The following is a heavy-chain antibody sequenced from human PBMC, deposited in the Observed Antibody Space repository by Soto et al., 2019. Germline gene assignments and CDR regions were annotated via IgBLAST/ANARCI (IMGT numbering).Heavy chain of an antibody. Sequence: SESLSLTCAGSGGYISSGGYSWSWIRQPPGKGLEWIGYIYYSGSTNYNPSLKSRVTISVDTSKNQFSLKLSSVTAADTAVYYCARGLYGMDVWGQGTTVTVSS. CDR3: ARGLYGMDV. J-gene: IGHJ6*02. CDR1: GGYISSGGYS. CDR2: IYYSGST. V-gene: IGHV4-61*08.